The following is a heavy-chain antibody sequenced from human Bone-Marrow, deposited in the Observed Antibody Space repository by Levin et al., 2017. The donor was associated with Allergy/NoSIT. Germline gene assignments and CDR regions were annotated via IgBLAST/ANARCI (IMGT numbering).Heavy chain of an antibody. CDR2: IYSGGQT. CDR3: ARAPSPGAN. J-gene: IGHJ4*02. V-gene: IGHV3-53*01. CDR1: GFTVSNNY. Sequence: PGGSLRLSCAASGFTVSNNYMSWVRQAPGKGLEGVSVIYSGGQTHYADSVRGRFTISRDSSNNTLYLQMNSLRAEDTAMYYCARAPSPGANWGQGTLVTVSS. D-gene: IGHD2-8*02.